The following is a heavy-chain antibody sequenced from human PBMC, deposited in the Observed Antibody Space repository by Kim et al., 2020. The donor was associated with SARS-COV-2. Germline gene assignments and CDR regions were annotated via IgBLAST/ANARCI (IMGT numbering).Heavy chain of an antibody. CDR2: VAHDGST. Sequence: SETLSLTCAVYGGSLSDLYWNWVRLPPGKGLEWIGEVAHDGSTKYNPALKSRVTKTADTSKNQMSLKLSSVTAADTAVYYCARSFGFFVLDPWGQGILVTVSS. V-gene: IGHV4-34*01. J-gene: IGHJ5*02. D-gene: IGHD3-16*01. CDR1: GGSLSDLY. CDR3: ARSFGFFVLDP.